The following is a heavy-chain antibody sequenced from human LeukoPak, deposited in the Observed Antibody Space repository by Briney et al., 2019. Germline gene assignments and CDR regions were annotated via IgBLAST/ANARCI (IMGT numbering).Heavy chain of an antibody. J-gene: IGHJ4*02. V-gene: IGHV4-59*01. CDR2: IYYSGST. CDR3: ARVRKGYFDWLLFDY. D-gene: IGHD3-9*01. CDR1: GGSISSYY. Sequence: SETLSLTCTVSGGSISSYYWSWIRQPPGKGLEWIGYIYYSGSTNYNPSLKSRLTISVDTSKSQFSLKLSSVTAADTAVYYCARVRKGYFDWLLFDYWGQGTLVTVSS.